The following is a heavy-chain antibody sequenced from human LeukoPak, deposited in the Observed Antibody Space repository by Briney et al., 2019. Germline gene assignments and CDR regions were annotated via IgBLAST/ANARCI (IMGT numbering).Heavy chain of an antibody. J-gene: IGHJ4*02. V-gene: IGHV3-23*01. D-gene: IGHD6-13*01. CDR2: ISGSGGST. CDR3: AKTSIAAAGFPEDC. Sequence: GGSLRLSCAASGFTFSSYAMSWVRQAPGKGLEWVSAISGSGGSTYYADSVKGRFTISRDNSKNTLYLQMNSLRAEDTAVHYCAKTSIAAAGFPEDCWGQGTLVTVSS. CDR1: GFTFSSYA.